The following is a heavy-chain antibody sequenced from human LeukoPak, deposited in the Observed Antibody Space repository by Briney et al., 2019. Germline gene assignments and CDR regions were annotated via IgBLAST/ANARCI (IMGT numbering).Heavy chain of an antibody. CDR2: INWNGGST. D-gene: IGHD4-23*01. CDR3: ARVPGGSYYYYGMDV. J-gene: IGHJ6*02. V-gene: IGHV3-20*01. CDR1: GFTFDDYG. Sequence: GGSLRLSCAASGFTFDDYGMSWVRQAPGKGLEWVSGINWNGGSTGYADSVKGRFTIPRDNAKNSLYLQMNSLRAEDTALYHCARVPGGSYYYYGMDVWGQGTTVTVSS.